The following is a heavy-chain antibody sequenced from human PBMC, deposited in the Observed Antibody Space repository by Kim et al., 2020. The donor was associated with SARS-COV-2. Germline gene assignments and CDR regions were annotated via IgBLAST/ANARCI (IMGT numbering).Heavy chain of an antibody. V-gene: IGHV3-23*01. D-gene: IGHD1-1*01. CDR3: AKDGRFVSAFDI. Sequence: YYADSVKGRFTISRDNSKNTLYLQMNSLRAEDTAVYYCAKDGRFVSAFDIWGQGTMVTVSS. J-gene: IGHJ3*02.